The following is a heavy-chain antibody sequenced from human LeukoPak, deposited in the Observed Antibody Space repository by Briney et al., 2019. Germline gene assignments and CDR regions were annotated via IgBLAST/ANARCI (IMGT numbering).Heavy chain of an antibody. CDR1: GGSIRSSY. V-gene: IGHV4-59*01. Sequence: SETLSLTCTVSGGSIRSSYWSWIRQPPGKGLEWIAYIYYSGTTNYNPSLKSRVTISLDTSKNQFSLKLSSVTAADTAVYYCARGYCSSTSYYIYYFHYWGQGTLVTVSS. CDR2: IYYSGTT. CDR3: ARGYCSSTSYYIYYFHY. J-gene: IGHJ4*02. D-gene: IGHD2-2*02.